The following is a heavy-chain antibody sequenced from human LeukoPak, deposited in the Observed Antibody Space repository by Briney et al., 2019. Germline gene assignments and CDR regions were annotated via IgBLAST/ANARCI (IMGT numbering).Heavy chain of an antibody. CDR1: QLTFNRYV. J-gene: IGHJ5*02. CDR3: AKPQVLPPKWFDP. Sequence: GGSLRLSCTSSQLTFNRYVMAWVRQAPGKGLEWVSTISASGGTTYYADSVQGRFTISRDNSKNTLYLQMYSLRAEDTAVYYCAKPQVLPPKWFDPWGQGTLVTVSS. V-gene: IGHV3-23*01. CDR2: ISASGGTT.